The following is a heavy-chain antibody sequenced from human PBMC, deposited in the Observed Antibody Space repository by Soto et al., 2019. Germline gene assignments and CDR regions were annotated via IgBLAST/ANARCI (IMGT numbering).Heavy chain of an antibody. CDR3: AGGRIQLWYIFDY. J-gene: IGHJ4*02. D-gene: IGHD5-18*01. Sequence: PSETLSLTCAVSGGSISSGGYSWSWIRQPPGKGLEWIGYIYYSGSTNYNPSLKSRVTISVDTSKNQFSLKLSSVTAADTAVYYCAGGRIQLWYIFDYWGKGTLVTVSS. V-gene: IGHV4-61*08. CDR2: IYYSGST. CDR1: GGSISSGGYS.